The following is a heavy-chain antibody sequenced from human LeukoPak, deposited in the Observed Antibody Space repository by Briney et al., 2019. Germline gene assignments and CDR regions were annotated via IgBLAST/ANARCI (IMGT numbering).Heavy chain of an antibody. V-gene: IGHV4-34*01. CDR1: GGSFSGYY. CDR3: ARVPPRYSSSWHIWFDP. J-gene: IGHJ5*02. CDR2: INHSGST. Sequence: SETLSLTCAVYGGSFSGYYWSWIRQPPGKGLEWIGEINHSGSTNYNPSLKSRVTISVDTSKNQFSLKLSSVTAADTAVYYCARVPPRYSSSWHIWFDPWGQGTLVTVSS. D-gene: IGHD6-13*01.